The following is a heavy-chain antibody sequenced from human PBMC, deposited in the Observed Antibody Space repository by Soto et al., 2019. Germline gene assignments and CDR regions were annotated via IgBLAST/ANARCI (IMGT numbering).Heavy chain of an antibody. Sequence: EVQLLESGGNLVQPGGSLRLSCAASGFTFSSFAMSWVRRAPGKGLEWVSVIGTSASITAYADSVRGRFTISRDNSKNTLYLQMNSLRAEDTAVYYCVARGSGWYHWGGQGTLVTVSS. D-gene: IGHD6-19*01. CDR2: IGTSASIT. CDR1: GFTFSSFA. CDR3: VARGSGWYHW. J-gene: IGHJ4*02. V-gene: IGHV3-23*01.